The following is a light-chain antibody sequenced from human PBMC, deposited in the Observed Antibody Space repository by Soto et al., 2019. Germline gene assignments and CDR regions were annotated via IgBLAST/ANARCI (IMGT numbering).Light chain of an antibody. J-gene: IGKJ1*01. CDR1: QSISEY. Sequence: DIQMTQSPSSLSASVGDTVTLTCRASQSISEYLNWYQQKPGKAPRLLIYAASNLDNGVPSRFSGSGSGTTFTLTIRSLQPEDFATYYCQQSYSFPRTFGQGTKVDIK. CDR3: QQSYSFPRT. CDR2: AAS. V-gene: IGKV1-39*01.